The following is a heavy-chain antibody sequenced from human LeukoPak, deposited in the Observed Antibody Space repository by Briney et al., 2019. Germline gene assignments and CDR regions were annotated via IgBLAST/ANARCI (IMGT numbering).Heavy chain of an antibody. V-gene: IGHV3-7*03. CDR3: VRYFTAVAPTLRLDY. J-gene: IGHJ4*02. Sequence: GGSLRLSCAASGFTFSSYAMNWVRQAPGKGLEWVATIKQDGRDKYYVDSVKGRFTISRDDAKNSLYLQMNSLRVEDTAVYHCVRYFTAVAPTLRLDYWGQGTLVTVSS. CDR1: GFTFSSYA. D-gene: IGHD6-19*01. CDR2: IKQDGRDK.